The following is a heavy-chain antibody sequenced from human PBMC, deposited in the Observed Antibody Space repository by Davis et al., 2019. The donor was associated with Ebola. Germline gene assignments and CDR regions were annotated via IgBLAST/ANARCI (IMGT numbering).Heavy chain of an antibody. CDR2: ISSNGDTT. CDR1: GFTLSIYT. Sequence: GGSLRLSCSASGFTLSIYTMHWVRQAPGKGLQYVSAISSNGDTTYYADSVKGRFTISRDNSRGTLYLQMNSLRVEDTAIYYCVKDSSNIWFDIWGQGTLVTVSS. CDR3: VKDSSNIWFDI. D-gene: IGHD2/OR15-2a*01. J-gene: IGHJ3*02. V-gene: IGHV3-64D*08.